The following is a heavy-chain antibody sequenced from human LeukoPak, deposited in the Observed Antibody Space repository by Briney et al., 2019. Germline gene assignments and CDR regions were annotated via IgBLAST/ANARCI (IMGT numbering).Heavy chain of an antibody. CDR2: ISTTT. V-gene: IGHV3-23*01. Sequence: PGGSLTLSCAASGFTLSTYAMSWVRQVPAKGLEWVSAISTTTYYADFVEGRFTISRDNSKNTLYLQMNSLRAEDTAVYYCAKPIGPRYGDYHNSCFDSWGQGTLVTVSS. J-gene: IGHJ5*01. CDR3: AKPIGPRYGDYHNSCFDS. D-gene: IGHD4-17*01. CDR1: GFTLSTYA.